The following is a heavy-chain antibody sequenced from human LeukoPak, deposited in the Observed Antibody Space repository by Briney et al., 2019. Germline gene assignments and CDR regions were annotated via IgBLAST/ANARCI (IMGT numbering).Heavy chain of an antibody. J-gene: IGHJ3*02. CDR1: GYTFTGYY. Sequence: GASVKVSCKASGYTFTGYYMHWVRQAPGQGLEWMGWINPNSGGTNYAQKFQGRVTMTRDTSISTAYMELSRLRSDDTAVYYCARDRDTIFGVVTAFDIWGQGTMVTVSS. D-gene: IGHD3-3*01. CDR2: INPNSGGT. V-gene: IGHV1-2*02. CDR3: ARDRDTIFGVVTAFDI.